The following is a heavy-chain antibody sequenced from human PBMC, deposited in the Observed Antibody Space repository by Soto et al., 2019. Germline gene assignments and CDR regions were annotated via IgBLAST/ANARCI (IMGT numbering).Heavy chain of an antibody. CDR2: IIPILGIA. J-gene: IGHJ5*02. CDR1: GGTFSSYT. CDR3: ARIGYCSSTSCP. V-gene: IGHV1-69*02. Sequence: GASVKVSCKASGGTFSSYTISWVRQAPGQGLEWMGRIIPILGIANYAQKFKGRVTITADKSTSTAYMELSSLRSEDTAVYYCARIGYCSSTSCPWGQGTLVTVSS. D-gene: IGHD2-2*01.